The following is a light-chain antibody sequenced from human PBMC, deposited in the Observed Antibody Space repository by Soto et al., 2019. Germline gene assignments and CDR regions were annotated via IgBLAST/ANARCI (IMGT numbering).Light chain of an antibody. CDR3: SSYTSSSTLV. V-gene: IGLV2-14*01. Sequence: QSVLTQPASVSGSPGQSITVSCTGTSSNIGAYDYVSWYQQHPGKAPKVIISEVSKRPSGVSHRFSGSKSGNTASLTISGLQTEDEADYYCSSYTSSSTLVFGTGTKVTVL. CDR1: SSNIGAYDY. CDR2: EVS. J-gene: IGLJ1*01.